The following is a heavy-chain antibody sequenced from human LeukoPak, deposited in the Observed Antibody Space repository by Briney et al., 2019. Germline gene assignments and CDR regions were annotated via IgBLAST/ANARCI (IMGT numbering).Heavy chain of an antibody. CDR2: ISGNGGGT. CDR3: AKDEGAGGTRWSDY. J-gene: IGHJ4*02. Sequence: PGASLRLSCAASGFTFRSYAMCWVRQAPGKGLQWVSGISGNGGGTKYADSVKGRFTISRDNSKNTLYLQMNSLRAEDTAVYYCAKDEGAGGTRWSDYWGQGTLVTVSS. V-gene: IGHV3-23*01. D-gene: IGHD1-1*01. CDR1: GFTFRSYA.